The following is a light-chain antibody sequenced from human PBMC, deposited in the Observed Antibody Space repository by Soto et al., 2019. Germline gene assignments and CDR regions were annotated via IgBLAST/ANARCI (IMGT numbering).Light chain of an antibody. CDR3: QSYDSSLSGSL. CDR2: GNS. Sequence: QSVLTQPPSVSGAPGQRVTISCTGSRSNIGAGYDVHWYQQLPGTAPKLLIYGNSNRPSGVPDRFSGSKSGTSASLAITGLQAEDEADYYCQSYDSSLSGSLFGGWTKLTVL. J-gene: IGLJ3*02. V-gene: IGLV1-40*01. CDR1: RSNIGAGYD.